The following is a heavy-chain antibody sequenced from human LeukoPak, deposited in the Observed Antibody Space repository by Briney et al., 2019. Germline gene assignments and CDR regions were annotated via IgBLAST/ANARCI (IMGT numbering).Heavy chain of an antibody. Sequence: GGSLRLSCAASGFTFSSYGMHWVRQAPGKGLEWVAFIRYDGSNKYYADSVKGRFTISRDNSKNTLYLQMNSLRAEDTAVYYCARAVAGTVWYFDLWGRGTLVTVSS. J-gene: IGHJ2*01. V-gene: IGHV3-30*02. D-gene: IGHD6-19*01. CDR2: IRYDGSNK. CDR1: GFTFSSYG. CDR3: ARAVAGTVWYFDL.